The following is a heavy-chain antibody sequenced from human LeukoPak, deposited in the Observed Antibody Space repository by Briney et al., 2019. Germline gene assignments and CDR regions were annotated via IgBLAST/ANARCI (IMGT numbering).Heavy chain of an antibody. CDR3: AKDLPKETNCGGDCYDAFDI. CDR2: ISGSGGST. CDR1: GFTFSSYA. J-gene: IGHJ3*02. Sequence: GGSLRLSCAASGFTFSSYAMSWVRQAPGKGLEWVSAISGSGGSTYYADSVKGRFTISRDNSKDTLYLQMNSLGAEDTAVYYCAKDLPKETNCGGDCYDAFDIWGQGTMVTVSS. V-gene: IGHV3-23*01. D-gene: IGHD2-21*02.